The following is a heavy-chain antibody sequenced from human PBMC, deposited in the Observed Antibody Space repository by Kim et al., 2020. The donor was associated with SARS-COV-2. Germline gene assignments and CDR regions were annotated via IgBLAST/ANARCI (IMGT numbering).Heavy chain of an antibody. Sequence: SETLSLTCTVSGYSISSGYYWGWIRQPPGKGLEWIGSIYHSGSTYYNPSLKSRVTISVDTSKNQFSLKLSSVTAADTAVYYCARNRISRNTAMVPWGQGTLVTVSS. CDR2: IYHSGST. CDR1: GYSISSGYY. CDR3: ARNRISRNTAMVP. J-gene: IGHJ5*02. D-gene: IGHD5-18*01. V-gene: IGHV4-38-2*02.